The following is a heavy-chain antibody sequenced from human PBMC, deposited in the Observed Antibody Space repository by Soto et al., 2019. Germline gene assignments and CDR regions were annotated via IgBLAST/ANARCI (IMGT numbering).Heavy chain of an antibody. V-gene: IGHV1-58*01. CDR1: GFTFTSSA. CDR2: IVVGSGNT. D-gene: IGHD1-1*01. J-gene: IGHJ6*02. Sequence: QMQLVQSGPEVKKPGTSVKVSCKASGFTFTSSAVQWVRQARGQRLEWIGWIVVGSGNTNYAQKFQERVTITRDMSTSTAYMELSSLRSEDTAVYYCAAGGKDHGYYYGMDVWGQGTTVTVSS. CDR3: AAGGKDHGYYYGMDV.